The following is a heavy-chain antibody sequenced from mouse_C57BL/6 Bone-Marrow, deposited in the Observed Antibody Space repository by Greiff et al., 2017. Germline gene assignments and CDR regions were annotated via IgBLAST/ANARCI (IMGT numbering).Heavy chain of an antibody. CDR1: GYTFTDYN. Sequence: VQLQQSGPELVKPGASVKIPCTASGYTFTDYNMDWVKQSHGKSLEWIGVINPNNGGTIYNQKFKGKATLTVDKSSSTAYMELRSMTSEDTAVYYCARECITTVVAFLYWYFDVWGTGTTVTVSS. J-gene: IGHJ1*03. V-gene: IGHV1-18*01. D-gene: IGHD1-1*01. CDR2: INPNNGGT. CDR3: ARECITTVVAFLYWYFDV.